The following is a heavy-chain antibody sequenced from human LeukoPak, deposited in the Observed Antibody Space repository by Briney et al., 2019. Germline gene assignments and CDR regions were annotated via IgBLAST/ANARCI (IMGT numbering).Heavy chain of an antibody. CDR3: ARIGTKWNFDY. CDR1: GFTFSDHY. Sequence: PGGSLRLSCAASGFTFSDHYMDWVRQAPGKGLEWVGRIRNKANSYTTEYAASVKGRFTLSRDDSKNSLYLQMNSLKTEDTAVYYCARIGTKWNFDYWGQGTLVTVSS. CDR2: IRNKANSYTT. D-gene: IGHD1-7*01. V-gene: IGHV3-72*01. J-gene: IGHJ4*02.